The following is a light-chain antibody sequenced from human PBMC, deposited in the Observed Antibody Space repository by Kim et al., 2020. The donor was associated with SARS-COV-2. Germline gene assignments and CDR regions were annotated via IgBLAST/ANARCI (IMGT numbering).Light chain of an antibody. J-gene: IGLJ3*02. CDR1: SSNIGSNS. CDR3: AAWDDILNGWV. V-gene: IGLV1-44*01. CDR2: GSN. Sequence: QSVLTQPPSASATPGQTVTISCSGSSSNIGSNSVNWYQQIPGTAPKRLIYGSNQRPSGVPDRFSGSKSDTSASLAIHGLQSEDEADYHCAAWDDILNGWVFGGGTKLTVL.